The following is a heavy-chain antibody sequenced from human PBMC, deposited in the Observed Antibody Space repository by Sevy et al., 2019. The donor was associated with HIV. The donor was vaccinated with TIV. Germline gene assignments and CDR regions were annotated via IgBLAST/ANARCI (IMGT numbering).Heavy chain of an antibody. Sequence: ASVKVSCKASGGTFSSYAISWVRQAPGQGLEWMGGIIPIFGTANYAQKFQGRVTITADESTSTAYMELSSLRSEDTAVYYCAREFSRVVQGVITIYYYYGMDVWGQGTTVTVSS. D-gene: IGHD3-10*01. V-gene: IGHV1-69*13. CDR1: GGTFSSYA. J-gene: IGHJ6*02. CDR3: AREFSRVVQGVITIYYYYGMDV. CDR2: IIPIFGTA.